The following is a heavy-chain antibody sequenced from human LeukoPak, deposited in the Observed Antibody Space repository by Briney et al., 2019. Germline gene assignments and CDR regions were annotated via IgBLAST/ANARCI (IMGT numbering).Heavy chain of an antibody. D-gene: IGHD6-19*01. J-gene: IGHJ4*02. CDR1: GYTFTSYD. V-gene: IGHV1-8*01. CDR2: MNPNSGNT. CDR3: ARGKRGSGWYLAYY. Sequence: ASVKVSCKASGYTFTSYDINWVRQATGQGLEWMGWMNPNSGNTGYAQKFQGRVTMTRNTSISTAYMELSGLRSEDTAVYYCARGKRGSGWYLAYYWGQGALVTVSS.